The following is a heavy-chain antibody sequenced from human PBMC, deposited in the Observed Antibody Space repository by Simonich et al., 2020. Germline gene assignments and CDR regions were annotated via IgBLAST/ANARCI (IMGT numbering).Heavy chain of an antibody. Sequence: GAEVKKPGASVKVSCKASGYTFTGYYMHWVRQATGQGLEWMGRINPKSGGTNYAQKFQGRVTMTRDTSISTAYKELSRLRSDDTAVYYCARVPGIYYYYGMDVWGQGTTVTVSS. CDR3: ARVPGIYYYYGMDV. J-gene: IGHJ6*02. CDR1: GYTFTGYY. CDR2: INPKSGGT. D-gene: IGHD3-10*01. V-gene: IGHV1-2*06.